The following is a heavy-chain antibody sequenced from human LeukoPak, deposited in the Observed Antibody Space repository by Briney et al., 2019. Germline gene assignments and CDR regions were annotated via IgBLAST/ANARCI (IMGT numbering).Heavy chain of an antibody. CDR2: IWYDGSNK. V-gene: IGHV3-33*01. CDR1: GFTFSSYG. D-gene: IGHD6-19*01. J-gene: IGHJ4*02. Sequence: GGSLRLSCAASGFTFSSYGVRWVRQAPGKGLEWVAVIWYDGSNKYYADSVKGRFTISRDNSKNTLYLQMNSLRAEDTAVYYCARSPEIAVADYFDYWGQGTLVTVSS. CDR3: ARSPEIAVADYFDY.